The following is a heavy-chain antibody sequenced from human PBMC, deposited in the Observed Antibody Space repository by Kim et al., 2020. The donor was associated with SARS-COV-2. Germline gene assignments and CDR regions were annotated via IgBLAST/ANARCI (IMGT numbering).Heavy chain of an antibody. V-gene: IGHV3-23*01. CDR1: GFTFSSYA. CDR2: VIGSGGIA. Sequence: GGSLRLSCAASGFTFSSYAMSWVRQAPGKGLEWVSAVIGSGGIAYYADSVKGRLTISRDNSKNTVYLQMNGLRAEDTAVYXXAKDRNSGDSYPHDCWGQGTXXTVXS. D-gene: IGHD2-21*01. CDR3: AKDRNSGDSYPHDC. J-gene: IGHJ4*02.